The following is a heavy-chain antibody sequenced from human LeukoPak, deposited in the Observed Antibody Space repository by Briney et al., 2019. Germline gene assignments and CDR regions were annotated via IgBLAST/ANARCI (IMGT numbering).Heavy chain of an antibody. CDR2: ISYDGSNK. J-gene: IGHJ6*02. Sequence: QPGRSLRLSCAASGFTFSSYAMHWVRQAPGKGLEWVAVISYDGSNKYYADSVKGRFTISRDNSKNTLYLQMNSLRAEDTAVYYCARDLNGSGNPYLTYYYYGMDVWGQGTTVTVSS. CDR3: ARDLNGSGNPYLTYYYYGMDV. V-gene: IGHV3-30-3*01. CDR1: GFTFSSYA. D-gene: IGHD4-23*01.